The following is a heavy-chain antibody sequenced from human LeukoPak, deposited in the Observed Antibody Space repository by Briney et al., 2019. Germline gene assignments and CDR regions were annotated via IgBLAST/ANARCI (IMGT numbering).Heavy chain of an antibody. CDR2: IKQDGSEK. CDR3: ARGRTRPTYYYDYYMDV. V-gene: IGHV3-7*01. J-gene: IGHJ6*03. D-gene: IGHD2-2*01. Sequence: GGSLRLSCAASGFTFSSYWMSWVRQAPGKGLEWVANIKQDGSEKYYVASVTGRFTISRDNAKNSLYLQMNSLRAEDTAVYYCARGRTRPTYYYDYYMDVWGKGTTVTVSS. CDR1: GFTFSSYW.